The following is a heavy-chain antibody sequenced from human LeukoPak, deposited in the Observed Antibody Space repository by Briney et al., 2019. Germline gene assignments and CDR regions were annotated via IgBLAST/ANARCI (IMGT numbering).Heavy chain of an antibody. CDR2: ISYDGTNT. D-gene: IGHD3-3*01. V-gene: IGHV3-30-3*01. CDR3: ARCRDYDFWSGSAVDY. CDR1: GFTFNNYA. J-gene: IGHJ4*02. Sequence: PGGSLRLSCIGSGFTFNNYAMHWVRQAPGKGLEWVAVISYDGTNTDYADSVKGRFTISRDNSKNALYLQMNSLRAEDTAVYYCARCRDYDFWSGSAVDYWGQGTLVTVSS.